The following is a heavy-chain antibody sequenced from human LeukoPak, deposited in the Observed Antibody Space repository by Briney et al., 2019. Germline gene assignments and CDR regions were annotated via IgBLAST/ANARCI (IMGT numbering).Heavy chain of an antibody. D-gene: IGHD3-10*01. V-gene: IGHV3-23*01. Sequence: GGSLRLSRALSGFTFSSYEMNCVRAAPEEGREWVSAISGSGGSTYYADSGKGRFTISRDNSKNTLYLQMNSVRAEDTAVYYWAKDSGRGFGELDYWGQGTLVTVSS. CDR1: GFTFSSYE. CDR2: ISGSGGST. J-gene: IGHJ4*02. CDR3: AKDSGRGFGELDY.